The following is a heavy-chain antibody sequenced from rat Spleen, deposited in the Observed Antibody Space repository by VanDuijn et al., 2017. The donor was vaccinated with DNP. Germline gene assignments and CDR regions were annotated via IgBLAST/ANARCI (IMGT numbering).Heavy chain of an antibody. CDR3: ARTTLWYFDY. Sequence: EVQLQESGPGLVKPSQSLSLTCSVTGYSITSSYRWNWIRKFPGNKLEWMGYINSAGSTNYNPSLKSRISITRDTSKNQFFLQVNSVTTEDTATYYCARTTLWYFDYWGQGVMVTVSS. CDR1: GYSITSSYR. V-gene: IGHV3-3*01. J-gene: IGHJ2*01. D-gene: IGHD1-4*01. CDR2: INSAGST.